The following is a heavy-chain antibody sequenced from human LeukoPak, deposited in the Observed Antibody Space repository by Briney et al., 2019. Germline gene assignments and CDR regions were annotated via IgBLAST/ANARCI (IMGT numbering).Heavy chain of an antibody. CDR1: GGSISSYY. J-gene: IGHJ4*02. V-gene: IGHV4-59*01. CDR3: ARAALYGSGSYYPD. CDR2: IYYSGST. Sequence: PSETLSLTCTVSGGSISSYYWSWIRQPPGKGLEWIGYIYYSGSTNYNPSLKSRVTISVDTSKNQFSLKLSSVTAADTAVYYCARAALYGSGSYYPDWGQGTLVTVSS. D-gene: IGHD3-10*01.